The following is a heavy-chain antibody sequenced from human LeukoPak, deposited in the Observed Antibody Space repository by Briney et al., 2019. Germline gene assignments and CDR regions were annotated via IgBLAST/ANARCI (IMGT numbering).Heavy chain of an antibody. CDR1: GFTFSSYS. D-gene: IGHD3-10*01. Sequence: GGSLRLSCAASGFTFSSYSMNWVRPAPGKGLEWVSSISSSSSYIYYADSVKGRFTISRDNAKNSVYLQMNSLRAEDTAVYYCTTDLGFVDGVYYFDYWGQGTLVTVSS. J-gene: IGHJ4*02. CDR2: ISSSSSYI. V-gene: IGHV3-21*03. CDR3: TTDLGFVDGVYYFDY.